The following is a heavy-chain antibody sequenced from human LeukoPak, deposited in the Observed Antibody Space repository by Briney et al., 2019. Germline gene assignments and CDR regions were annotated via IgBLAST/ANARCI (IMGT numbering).Heavy chain of an antibody. CDR2: INPSGGST. D-gene: IGHD4-17*01. Sequence: RASVKVSCKASGYTSTSYYMHWVRQAPGQGLEWMGIINPSGGSTSYAQKFQGRVTMTRDTSTSTVYMELSSLRSEDTAVYYCARTTVTDYYYYGMDVWGQGTTVTVAS. CDR3: ARTTVTDYYYYGMDV. J-gene: IGHJ6*02. CDR1: GYTSTSYY. V-gene: IGHV1-46*01.